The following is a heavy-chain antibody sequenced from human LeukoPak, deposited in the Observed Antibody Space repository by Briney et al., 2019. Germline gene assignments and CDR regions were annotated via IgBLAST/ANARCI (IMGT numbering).Heavy chain of an antibody. CDR1: GGSFSGYY. Sequence: TSETLSLTCAVYGGSFSGYYWSWIRQPPGKGLEWIGEINHSGSTNYNPSLKSRVTISVDTSKNQFSLRLSSVTAADTAVYYCARHRRFEWIVVVIPVHYFDYWGQGTLVTVSS. V-gene: IGHV4-34*01. CDR2: INHSGST. CDR3: ARHRRFEWIVVVIPVHYFDY. D-gene: IGHD3-22*01. J-gene: IGHJ4*02.